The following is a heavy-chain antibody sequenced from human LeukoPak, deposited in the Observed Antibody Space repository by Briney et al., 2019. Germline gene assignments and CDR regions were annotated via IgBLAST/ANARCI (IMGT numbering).Heavy chain of an antibody. D-gene: IGHD1-26*01. Sequence: ASVKVSCKASGYTFTGYYMHWVRQAPGQGLEWMGRINPNSGGTNYAQKFQGRVTMTRDTSTSTVYMELSSLRSEDTAVYYCARAAGGSYFYYYYYMDVWGKGTTVTVSS. CDR3: ARAAGGSYFYYYYYMDV. J-gene: IGHJ6*03. CDR1: GYTFTGYY. V-gene: IGHV1-2*06. CDR2: INPNSGGT.